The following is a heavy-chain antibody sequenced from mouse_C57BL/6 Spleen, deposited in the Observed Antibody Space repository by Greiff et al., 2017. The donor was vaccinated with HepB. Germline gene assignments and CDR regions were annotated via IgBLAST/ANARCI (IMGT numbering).Heavy chain of an antibody. V-gene: IGHV1-80*01. Sequence: QVQLQQSGAELVKPGASVKISCKASGYAFSSYWMNWVKQRPGKGLEWIGQIYPGDGDTNYNGKFKGKATLTADKSSSTAYMQLSSLTSEDSAVYFCAREFYDGYHYYFDYWGQGTTLTVSS. J-gene: IGHJ2*01. CDR3: AREFYDGYHYYFDY. CDR2: IYPGDGDT. CDR1: GYAFSSYW. D-gene: IGHD2-3*01.